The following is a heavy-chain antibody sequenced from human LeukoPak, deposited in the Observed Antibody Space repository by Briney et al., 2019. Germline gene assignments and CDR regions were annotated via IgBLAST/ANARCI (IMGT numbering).Heavy chain of an antibody. CDR1: GGSISSSSYY. D-gene: IGHD3/OR15-3a*01. CDR3: ARQTGSGLFILP. Sequence: SETLSLTCTVSGGSISSSSYYWGWIRQPPGRGLEWIGSIYYSGSTYYNPSLKSRVSISIDTSKNQFSLKLTSVTAADTAVYYCARQTGSGLFILPGGQGTLVTVSS. J-gene: IGHJ4*02. CDR2: IYYSGST. V-gene: IGHV4-39*01.